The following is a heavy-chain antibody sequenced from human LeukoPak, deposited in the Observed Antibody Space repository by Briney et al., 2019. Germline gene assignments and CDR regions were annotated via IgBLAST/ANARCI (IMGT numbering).Heavy chain of an antibody. V-gene: IGHV1-2*02. Sequence: ASVKVSCKASGYTFTGYYMHWVRQAPGQGLEWMGWINPNSGGTNYAQKFQGRVTMTRDMSTSTVYMELSSLRSEDTAVYYCARVSFGGVIADWGQGTLVTVPS. J-gene: IGHJ4*02. CDR2: INPNSGGT. CDR3: ARVSFGGVIAD. CDR1: GYTFTGYY. D-gene: IGHD3-16*02.